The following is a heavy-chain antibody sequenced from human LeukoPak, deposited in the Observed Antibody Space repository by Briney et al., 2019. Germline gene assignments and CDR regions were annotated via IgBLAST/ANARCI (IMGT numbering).Heavy chain of an antibody. J-gene: IGHJ4*02. D-gene: IGHD7-27*01. CDR2: IKQDGSEK. CDR3: ARMGISLGFDY. V-gene: IGHV3-7*01. CDR1: GFTFRSYW. Sequence: GGSLTLSCAASGFTFRSYWLSWVRQPPGKGLEWVGKIKQDGSEKYYVASVKGRYTISRDNAKNSLYLQMNSLRAEDTAVYYCARMGISLGFDYGGQGTLVTVSS.